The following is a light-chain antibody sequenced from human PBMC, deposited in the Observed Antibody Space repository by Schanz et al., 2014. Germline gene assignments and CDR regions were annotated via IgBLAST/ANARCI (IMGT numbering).Light chain of an antibody. CDR1: SSDVGTYNL. CDR2: EGN. Sequence: QSALTQPASVSGSPGQSITISCTGTSSDVGTYNLVSWYQQHPGKAPKLMIYEGNKRPSGVSNRFSGSKSGNTASLTISGLQAEDEADYYCSSYTTTTWRVFGGGTKLTVL. V-gene: IGLV2-14*02. J-gene: IGLJ3*02. CDR3: SSYTTTTWRV.